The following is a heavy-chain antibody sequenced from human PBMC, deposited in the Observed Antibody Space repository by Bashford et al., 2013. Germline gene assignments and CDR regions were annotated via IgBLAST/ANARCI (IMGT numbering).Heavy chain of an antibody. CDR3: ARHIVITYSAFDY. Sequence: SETLSPHLQCLWRLHQLLLELDPAAPGKGLEWIGYIYYSGRTKYNPSLESRVTISLDTSKNQISLNLRSVTAADTAVYFCARHIVITYSAFDYWGQGTLVTVSS. J-gene: IGHJ4*02. V-gene: IGHV4-59*01. CDR2: IYYSGRT. CDR1: RLHQLL. D-gene: IGHD3-16*01.